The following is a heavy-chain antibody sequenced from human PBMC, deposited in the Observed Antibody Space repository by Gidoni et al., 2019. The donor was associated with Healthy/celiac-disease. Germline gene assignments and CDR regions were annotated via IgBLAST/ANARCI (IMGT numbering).Heavy chain of an antibody. V-gene: IGHV3-23*01. CDR3: AKVRDVLRFLEWLPGY. Sequence: EVQLLESGGGLVQPGGSLRLSCAASGFTFSSDAMSWVRQAPGKGLEWVSAISGSGGSTYYADSVKGRFTISRDNSKNTLYLQMNSLRAEDTAVYYCAKVRDVLRFLEWLPGYWGQGTLVTVSS. D-gene: IGHD3-3*01. CDR2: ISGSGGST. J-gene: IGHJ4*02. CDR1: GFTFSSDA.